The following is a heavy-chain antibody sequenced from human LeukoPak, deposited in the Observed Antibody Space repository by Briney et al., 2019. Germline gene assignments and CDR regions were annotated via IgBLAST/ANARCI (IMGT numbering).Heavy chain of an antibody. D-gene: IGHD1-14*01. CDR1: GGSISSSSYY. CDR2: IYYSGST. V-gene: IGHV4-61*05. Sequence: SETLSLTCTVSGGSISSSSYYWGWIRQPPGKGLEWIGYIYYSGSTNYNPSLKSRVTISVDTSKNQFSPKLSSVTAADTAVYYCARAPDGNPPAYDAFDIWGQGTMVTVSS. J-gene: IGHJ3*02. CDR3: ARAPDGNPPAYDAFDI.